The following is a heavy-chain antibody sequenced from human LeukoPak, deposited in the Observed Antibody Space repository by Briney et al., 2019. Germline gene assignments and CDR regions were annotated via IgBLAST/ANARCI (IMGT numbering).Heavy chain of an antibody. D-gene: IGHD2/OR15-2a*01. Sequence: PGGSLRLSCAGSGFSFSSNTMSWVRQAPGRGLEWVSAISNNGGRTDYADSVKGRFTISRDNSKSTLYLHMDSLGAEDTAVYYCARDEDTSALSEYWGQGTLVTVSS. CDR1: GFSFSSNT. J-gene: IGHJ4*02. CDR2: ISNNGGRT. V-gene: IGHV3-23*01. CDR3: ARDEDTSALSEY.